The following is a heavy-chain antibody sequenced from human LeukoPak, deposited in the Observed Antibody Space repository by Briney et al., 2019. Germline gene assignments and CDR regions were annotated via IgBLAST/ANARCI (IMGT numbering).Heavy chain of an antibody. J-gene: IGHJ4*02. CDR2: IYHSGNT. CDR1: GASMSSNY. V-gene: IGHV4-4*09. Sequence: ASETLSLTCNVSGASMSSNYWSWIRQPPGKGLEWIGYIYHSGNTNYSPSLASRVTISVDESKNQFSLRVHFVSAADTAVYYCASTRRAAVAGRFDSWGQGTLVTVSS. CDR3: ASTRRAAVAGRFDS. D-gene: IGHD6-19*01.